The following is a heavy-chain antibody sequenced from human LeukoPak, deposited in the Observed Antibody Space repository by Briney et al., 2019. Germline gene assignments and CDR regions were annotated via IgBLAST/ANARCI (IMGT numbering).Heavy chain of an antibody. CDR1: GFTFNIYA. CDR3: AKRAFGSERHLDY. CDR2: ISNSGGGT. D-gene: IGHD3-10*01. V-gene: IGHV3-23*01. J-gene: IGHJ4*02. Sequence: GGSLRLSCAASGFTFNIYAMNWVRQAPGKGLEWVSVISNSGGGTYYADSVKGRFTISRDNSKSTLYLQMNSLRAEDTAVYYCAKRAFGSERHLDYWGQGTLVTVSS.